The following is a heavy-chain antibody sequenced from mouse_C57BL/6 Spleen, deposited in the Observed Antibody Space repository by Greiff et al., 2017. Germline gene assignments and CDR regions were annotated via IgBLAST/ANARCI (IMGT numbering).Heavy chain of an antibody. CDR3: AKTLTGIAMDY. CDR2: ILPGSGST. D-gene: IGHD4-1*01. CDR1: GYTFTGYW. V-gene: IGHV1-9*01. Sequence: QVQLQQSGAELMKPGASVKLSCTATGYTFTGYWIEWVKQRPGHGLEWIGEILPGSGSTNYNEKFKGQATFTADTSSNTAYLQLSSLTTEDAAIYYCAKTLTGIAMDYWGQGTSVTVSS. J-gene: IGHJ4*01.